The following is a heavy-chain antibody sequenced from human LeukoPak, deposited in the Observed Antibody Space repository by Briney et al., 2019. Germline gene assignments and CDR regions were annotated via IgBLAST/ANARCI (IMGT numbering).Heavy chain of an antibody. CDR2: IYPGDSDT. Sequence: GESLKISCKASGYSFNSYWIGWVRQMPGKGLEWMGIIYPGDSDTRYSPSFQGQVTISADKSISTAYLQWSSLKGSDTAMYYCARPHTLGRITKYYFDYWGQGSLVTVSS. CDR1: GYSFNSYW. V-gene: IGHV5-51*01. D-gene: IGHD3-16*01. CDR3: ARPHTLGRITKYYFDY. J-gene: IGHJ4*02.